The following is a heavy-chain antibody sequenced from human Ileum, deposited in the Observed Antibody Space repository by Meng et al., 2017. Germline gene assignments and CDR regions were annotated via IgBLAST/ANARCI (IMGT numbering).Heavy chain of an antibody. D-gene: IGHD7-27*01. V-gene: IGHV4-61*08. CDR2: AANSFDPSP. J-gene: IGHJ4*02. Sequence: VQMTASGPGLVRPSRTLSPMCTVSGGAVSSAAYQWGWIRQPPGKGLEWIGYAANSFDPSPNYNPSLKSRVTISLDTPKNQFSLKLTSVTAADTAVYYCARDYWGSLDYWGQGILVTVSS. CDR3: ARDYWGSLDY. CDR1: GGAVSSAAYQ.